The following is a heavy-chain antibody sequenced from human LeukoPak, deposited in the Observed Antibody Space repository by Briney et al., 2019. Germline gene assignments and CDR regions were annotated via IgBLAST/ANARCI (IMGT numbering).Heavy chain of an antibody. CDR1: GIIFENYY. V-gene: IGHV3-21*01. Sequence: GGSLRLSCAASGIIFENYYMTWVRQSPEKGLEWVSSIDRGSTYIHYMDSVRGRFTVSRDNAKNSLYLQMNNLRAEDSAVYYCATFDGLTAISYWGQGSLVTVSS. CDR3: ATFDGLTAISY. J-gene: IGHJ1*01. D-gene: IGHD2-21*02. CDR2: IDRGSTYI.